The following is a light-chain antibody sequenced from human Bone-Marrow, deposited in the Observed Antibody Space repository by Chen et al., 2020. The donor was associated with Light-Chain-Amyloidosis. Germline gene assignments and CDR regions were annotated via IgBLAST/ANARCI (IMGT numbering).Light chain of an antibody. Sequence: SHVLTQPSSVAAAPGQPATIDCWGNNIGFTSVHWYQQTPGQAPLLVFYDDIARPSGIPERLSCSNSGNTATLTISRVEAGDEADYYCQVWDRSSDRPVFGGGTKLTVL. CDR2: DDI. CDR1: NIGFTS. CDR3: QVWDRSSDRPV. J-gene: IGLJ3*02. V-gene: IGLV3-21*02.